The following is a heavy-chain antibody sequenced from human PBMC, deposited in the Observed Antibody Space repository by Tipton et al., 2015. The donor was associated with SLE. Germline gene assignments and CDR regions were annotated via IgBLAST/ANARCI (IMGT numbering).Heavy chain of an antibody. J-gene: IGHJ4*02. CDR3: ARGLGVFSGVNCPH. CDR1: GGSLSGYY. Sequence: TLSLTCAVYGGSLSGYYWSWIRQSPGKGLEWIGNIDYSGTTKNNPSLESRGTISIDTSRNQFSLKLNSLTVADTAVYYCARGLGVFSGVNCPHSGQGSRVCVSS. V-gene: IGHV4-34*04. D-gene: IGHD2-15*01. CDR2: IDYSGTT.